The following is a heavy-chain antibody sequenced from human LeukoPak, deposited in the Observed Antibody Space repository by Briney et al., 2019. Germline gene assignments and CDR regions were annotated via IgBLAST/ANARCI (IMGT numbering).Heavy chain of an antibody. CDR2: IYHSGST. J-gene: IGHJ4*02. V-gene: IGHV4-38-2*01. D-gene: IGHD2-2*01. Sequence: SETLSLTCAVSGYSITSGYYWGWIRQPPGKGLEWIGSIYHSGSTYYNPSLKSRVTISVDTSKNQFPLKLSSVTAADTAVYYCAGQRYCSSTSCSLGNYYFDYWGQGTLVTVSS. CDR3: AGQRYCSSTSCSLGNYYFDY. CDR1: GYSITSGYY.